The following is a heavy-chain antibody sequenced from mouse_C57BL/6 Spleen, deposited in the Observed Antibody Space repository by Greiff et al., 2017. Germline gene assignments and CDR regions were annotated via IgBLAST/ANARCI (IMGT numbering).Heavy chain of an antibody. J-gene: IGHJ4*01. CDR1: GFTLSDAW. V-gene: IGHV6-6*01. D-gene: IGHD1-1*01. Sequence: DVKLVESGGGLVQPGGSMKLSCAASGFTLSDAWMDWVRQSPEKGLEWVAEIRNKANNHATYYAESVKGRFTISRDDSKSSVYLQMNSLRAEDTVIYYCTRKIYYYLFYYAMDYWGQGTSVTVSS. CDR2: IRNKANNHAT. CDR3: TRKIYYYLFYYAMDY.